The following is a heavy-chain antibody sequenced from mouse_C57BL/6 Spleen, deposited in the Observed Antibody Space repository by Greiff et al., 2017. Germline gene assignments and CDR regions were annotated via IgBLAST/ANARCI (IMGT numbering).Heavy chain of an antibody. J-gene: IGHJ2*01. CDR3: AGANNYFDY. CDR1: GYTFTDYY. V-gene: IGHV1-26*01. CDR2: INPDNGGT. Sequence: EVQLQQSGPELVKPGASVKISCKASGYTFTDYYMNWVKQSHGKSLEWIGDINPDNGGTGYNQKFKGKATMTVDKSSSTAYMELRSLTSEDSAVXCCAGANNYFDYWGQGTTLTVSS.